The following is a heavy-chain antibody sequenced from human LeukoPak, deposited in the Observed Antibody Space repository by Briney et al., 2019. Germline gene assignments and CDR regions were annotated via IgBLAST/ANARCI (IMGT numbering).Heavy chain of an antibody. V-gene: IGHV3-21*01. D-gene: IGHD6-13*01. CDR3: ARDLSTSSTIAAAGTGDY. CDR2: ISSSSSYI. Sequence: GGSLRLSCAASGFTFSSYSMTWVRQAPGKGLEWVSSISSSSSYIYYADSVKGRFTISRDNAKNSLYLQMNSLRAEDTAVYYCARDLSTSSTIAAAGTGDYWDQGTLVTVSS. J-gene: IGHJ4*02. CDR1: GFTFSSYS.